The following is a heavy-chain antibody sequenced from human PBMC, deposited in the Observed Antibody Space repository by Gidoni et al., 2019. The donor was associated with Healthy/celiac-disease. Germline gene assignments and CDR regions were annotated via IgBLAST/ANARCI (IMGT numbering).Heavy chain of an antibody. V-gene: IGHV4-34*01. CDR1: GGSFSGSY. CDR3: ARTYCSSTSCYASWFDP. D-gene: IGHD2-2*01. J-gene: IGHJ5*02. Sequence: VQLQQWGAGLLKPSETLSLTCAVYGGSFSGSYWSWTRQPPGKGLEWIGEINHSGSTNYNPSLKSRVTISVDTSKNQFSLKLSSVTAADTAVYYCARTYCSSTSCYASWFDPWGQGTLVTVSS. CDR2: INHSGST.